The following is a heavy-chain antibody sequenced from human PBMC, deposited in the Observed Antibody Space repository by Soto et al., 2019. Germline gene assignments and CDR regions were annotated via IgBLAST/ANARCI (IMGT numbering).Heavy chain of an antibody. J-gene: IGHJ4*02. CDR2: IIPIFGTA. CDR3: ARSSGWYSGCDY. CDR1: GGTFSSYA. Sequence: GASVKVSCKASGGTFSSYAISWVRQAPGQGLEWMGGIIPIFGTANYAQKFQGRVTITADESTSTAYMELSSLRSEDTAVYYCARSSGWYSGCDYWGQGTLVTVSS. D-gene: IGHD6-19*01. V-gene: IGHV1-69*13.